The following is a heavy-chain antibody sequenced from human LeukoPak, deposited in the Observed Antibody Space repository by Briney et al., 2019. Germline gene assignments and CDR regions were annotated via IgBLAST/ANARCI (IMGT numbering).Heavy chain of an antibody. CDR1: GGSISSTIYY. V-gene: IGHV4-39*01. CDR3: ARTITVIKRYFDF. Sequence: SETLSLTCTVSGGSISSTIYYWGWIRQPPGKGLEWIGSIDYSGSTYYNPSLKSRVTISVDTSKNQFSLNLSSVTAADTAVYYCARTITVIKRYFDFWGQGTLVTVSS. J-gene: IGHJ4*02. D-gene: IGHD3-22*01. CDR2: IDYSGST.